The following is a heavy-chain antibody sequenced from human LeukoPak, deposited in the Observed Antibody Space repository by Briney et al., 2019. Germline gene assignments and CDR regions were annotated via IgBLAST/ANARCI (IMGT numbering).Heavy chain of an antibody. CDR1: GFTFDDYA. V-gene: IGHV3-9*03. J-gene: IGHJ2*01. CDR2: ISWNRGSV. Sequence: GGSLRLSCAASGFTFDDYAMHWVRHAPGKGLEWVSGISWNRGSVGYADSVKGRFTISRDNAKNSLYLQMNSLRAEDMALYFCAKGSSYSFGYWYFDLWGRGTLVTVSS. CDR3: AKGSSYSFGYWYFDL. D-gene: IGHD5-18*01.